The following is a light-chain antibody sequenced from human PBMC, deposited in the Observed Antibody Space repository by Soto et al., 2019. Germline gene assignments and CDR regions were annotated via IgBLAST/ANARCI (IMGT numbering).Light chain of an antibody. CDR3: MQSIQLPLT. Sequence: IVLSETPVSLPAPPGQPTPISCNTIACFLDSDANTYLYAYLQQPPQPPPRLIYEVSTRFSGVPATFSGSGSGTDFTLKISRVEAEDVGVYYCMQSIQLPLTFGGGTKVDIK. J-gene: IGKJ4*01. CDR1: ACFLDSDANTY. CDR2: EVS. V-gene: IGKV2D-29*01.